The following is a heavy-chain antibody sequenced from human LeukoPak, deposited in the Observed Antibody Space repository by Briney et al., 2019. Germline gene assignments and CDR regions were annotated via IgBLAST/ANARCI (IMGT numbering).Heavy chain of an antibody. Sequence: SETLSLTCTVSGGSISSSTYYWGWIRQPPGKGLEWIGNIYYSGSTYYHPSLKSRVTISVDTSKNQFSLKLSSVTAADTAVYCCARWYSSGWAFDYWGQGTLVTVSS. J-gene: IGHJ4*02. CDR1: GGSISSSTYY. CDR3: ARWYSSGWAFDY. V-gene: IGHV4-39*07. D-gene: IGHD6-19*01. CDR2: IYYSGST.